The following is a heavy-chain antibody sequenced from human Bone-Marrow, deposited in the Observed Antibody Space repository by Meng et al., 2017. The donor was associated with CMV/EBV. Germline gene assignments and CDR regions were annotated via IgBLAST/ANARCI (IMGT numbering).Heavy chain of an antibody. Sequence: GESLKISCAASGFTFDDYGMNWVRQAPGKGLEWVANLRQDGSQMFYVDSVKGRFTISRDNAKTSLYLQMNSLRVEDTAVYYCARVGVVVVGAGDYWGQGTLVTVSS. D-gene: IGHD2-15*01. CDR1: GFTFDDYG. V-gene: IGHV3-7*01. CDR2: LRQDGSQM. J-gene: IGHJ4*02. CDR3: ARVGVVVVGAGDY.